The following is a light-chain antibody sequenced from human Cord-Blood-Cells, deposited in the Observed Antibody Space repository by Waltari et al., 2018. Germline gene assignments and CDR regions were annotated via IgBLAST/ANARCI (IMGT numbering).Light chain of an antibody. Sequence: QSALTQPPSASGSPGQSVTISCTGTSSDVGGYNYVYWYQQHPGKAPKLMIYEVSKRPSGFPDRFSGSKSGNTASLTASGLQAEDEADYYCSSYAGSNNYVVFGGGTKLTVL. J-gene: IGLJ2*01. CDR1: SSDVGGYNY. CDR2: EVS. V-gene: IGLV2-8*01. CDR3: SSYAGSNNYVV.